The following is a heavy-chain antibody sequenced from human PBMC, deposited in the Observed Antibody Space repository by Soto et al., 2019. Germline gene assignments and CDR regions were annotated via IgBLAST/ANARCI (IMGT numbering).Heavy chain of an antibody. CDR2: IYYSGST. J-gene: IGHJ6*02. CDR1: GGSVSSGSYY. CDR3: ARGEYYYDSSGYYEAYGMDV. V-gene: IGHV4-61*01. D-gene: IGHD3-22*01. Sequence: ETLSLTCTVSGGSVSSGSYYWSWIRQPPGKGLEWIGYIYYSGSTNYNPSLKSRVTISVDTSKNQFSLKLSSVTAADTAVYYCARGEYYYDSSGYYEAYGMDVWGQGTTVTVS.